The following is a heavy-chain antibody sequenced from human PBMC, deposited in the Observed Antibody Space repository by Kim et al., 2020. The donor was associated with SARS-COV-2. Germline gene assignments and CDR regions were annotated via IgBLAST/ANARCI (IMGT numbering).Heavy chain of an antibody. CDR1: GYSFTTFA. CDR2: INGGNGNT. CDR3: AREAVAGSFDH. J-gene: IGHJ4*02. V-gene: IGHV1-3*01. Sequence: ASVKVFCKASGYSFTTFALYWVRRAPGQRLEWMGWINGGNGNTRYSQKFQARVSITRDTSATTAYLELSGLRSEDTAVYYCAREAVAGSFDHWGQGTLVTVSS. D-gene: IGHD6-19*01.